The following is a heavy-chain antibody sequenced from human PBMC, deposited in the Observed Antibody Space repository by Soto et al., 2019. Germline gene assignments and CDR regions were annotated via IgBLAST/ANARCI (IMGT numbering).Heavy chain of an antibody. D-gene: IGHD6-19*01. Sequence: SETLSLTCSVSGASIHNGGYFWSWIRQSPEKGLEWIGHIHNSGSPYNNPSLRSRVTISADTSMNQFSLALTPVTAADTAVYYCARHAVHSSGFTDYWGQGTLVTVSS. J-gene: IGHJ4*02. V-gene: IGHV4-30-4*01. CDR1: GASIHNGGYF. CDR2: IHNSGSP. CDR3: ARHAVHSSGFTDY.